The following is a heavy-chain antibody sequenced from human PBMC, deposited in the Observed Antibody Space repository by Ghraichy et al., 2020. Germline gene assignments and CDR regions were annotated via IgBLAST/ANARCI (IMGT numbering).Heavy chain of an antibody. Sequence: GGSLRLSCAPSGFTFSSYAMSWARQAPGKGLEWVSFISDTGGDTYYADSVKGRFTISRDNSKNTLYLQLNSLRAEDTAVYYCMGRYFQHWGQGTLVTVSS. CDR3: MGRYFQH. D-gene: IGHD1-26*01. CDR2: ISDTGGDT. CDR1: GFTFSSYA. V-gene: IGHV3-23*01. J-gene: IGHJ1*01.